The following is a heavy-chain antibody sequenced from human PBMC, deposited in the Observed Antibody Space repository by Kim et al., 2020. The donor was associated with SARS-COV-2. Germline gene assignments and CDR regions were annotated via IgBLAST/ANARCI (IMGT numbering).Heavy chain of an antibody. CDR1: GDSVSSNSAA. Sequence: SQTLSLTCAISGDSVSSNSAAWNWIRPSPSRGLEWLGRTYYRSKWYNDYAVSVKSRITINPDTSKNQFSLQLNSVTPEDTAVYYCARGASSSWSSYWYFDLWGRGTLVTVSS. CDR2: TYYRSKWYN. CDR3: ARGASSSWSSYWYFDL. J-gene: IGHJ2*01. V-gene: IGHV6-1*01. D-gene: IGHD6-13*01.